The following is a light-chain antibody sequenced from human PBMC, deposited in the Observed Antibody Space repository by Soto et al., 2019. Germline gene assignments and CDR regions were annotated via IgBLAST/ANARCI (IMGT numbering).Light chain of an antibody. CDR1: QSVSSNY. V-gene: IGKV3-20*01. CDR2: GAS. Sequence: EIVMTQSPATLSVSPGERATLSCRASQSVSSNYLAWYQQKPGQTPRLLIYGASSRATGIPDRFSGSGSATDFTLTISRLEPEDFAVYYCQQYGTSPPLTFGGGTKVEIK. J-gene: IGKJ4*01. CDR3: QQYGTSPPLT.